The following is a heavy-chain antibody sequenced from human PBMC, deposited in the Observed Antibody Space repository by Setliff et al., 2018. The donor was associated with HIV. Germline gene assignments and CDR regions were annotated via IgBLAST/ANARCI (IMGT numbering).Heavy chain of an antibody. CDR3: AREMGSSWYVRGYVGFTSMDV. CDR1: GGSISRGSYY. D-gene: IGHD6-13*01. Sequence: PSETLSLTCTVSGGSISRGSYYWSWIRQPAGKGLEWIGRIYTNGNTNYNPSLKSRVTVSADTSKSQFSLKLSSVTAADTAVYYCAREMGSSWYVRGYVGFTSMDVWGQGTTVTVSS. J-gene: IGHJ6*02. V-gene: IGHV4-61*02. CDR2: IYTNGNT.